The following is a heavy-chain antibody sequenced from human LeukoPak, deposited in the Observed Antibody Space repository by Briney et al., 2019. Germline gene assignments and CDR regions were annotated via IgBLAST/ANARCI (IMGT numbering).Heavy chain of an antibody. J-gene: IGHJ5*02. CDR3: ARCTSWGNWFDP. Sequence: ASVKVSCKASGYTFTSHGISWVRQAPGQGLEWMGWISAYNGNTNYAQKLQGRVTITRDTSASTAYMELSSLRSEDTAVYYCARCTSWGNWFDPWGQGTLVTVS. CDR1: GYTFTSHG. CDR2: ISAYNGNT. D-gene: IGHD2-2*01. V-gene: IGHV1-18*01.